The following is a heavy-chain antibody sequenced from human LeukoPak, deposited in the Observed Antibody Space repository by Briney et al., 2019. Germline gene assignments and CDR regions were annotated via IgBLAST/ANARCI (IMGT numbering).Heavy chain of an antibody. J-gene: IGHJ3*02. CDR3: ARDPGDYVGNDAFDI. CDR2: IWYDGSNK. V-gene: IGHV3-33*01. CDR1: GFTFSSYG. D-gene: IGHD4-17*01. Sequence: GGSLRLSCAASGFTFSSYGMHWVRQAPGKGLEWVAVIWYDGSNKYYADSVKGRFTVSRDNSKNTVYLKMNSLRVEDTAVYYYARDPGDYVGNDAFDIWGQGTMVTVSS.